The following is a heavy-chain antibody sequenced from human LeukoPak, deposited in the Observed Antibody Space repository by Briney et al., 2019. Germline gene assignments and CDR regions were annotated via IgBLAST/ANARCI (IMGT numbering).Heavy chain of an antibody. Sequence: PEASVKVSCKASGYTFTGYYMHWVRQAPGQGLEWMGWINPNSGGTNYAQKFQGRVTMTRDTSISTAYMELSRLRSDDTAVYYCATGDPVVTATYYYYYYMDVWGKGTTVTVSS. CDR1: GYTFTGYY. V-gene: IGHV1-2*02. CDR2: INPNSGGT. D-gene: IGHD2-21*02. CDR3: ATGDPVVTATYYYYYYMDV. J-gene: IGHJ6*03.